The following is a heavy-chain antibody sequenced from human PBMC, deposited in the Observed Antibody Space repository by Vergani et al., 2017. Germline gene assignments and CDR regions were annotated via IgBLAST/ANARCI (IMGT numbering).Heavy chain of an antibody. J-gene: IGHJ6*02. CDR1: GFSLSTSGMC. D-gene: IGHD6-19*01. CDR2: IDWDDDK. Sequence: QVTLRESGPALVKPTQTLTLTCTFSGFSLSTSGMCVSWIRQPPGKALEWLARIDWDDDKYYSTSLKTRLTISKDTSKNQVVLTMTNMDPVDTATYYCARATSEQWLVGGYYYYGMDVWGQGTTVTGSS. CDR3: ARATSEQWLVGGYYYYGMDV. V-gene: IGHV2-70*15.